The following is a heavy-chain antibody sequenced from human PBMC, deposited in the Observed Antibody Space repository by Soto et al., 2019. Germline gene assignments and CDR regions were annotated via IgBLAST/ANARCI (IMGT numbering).Heavy chain of an antibody. CDR1: GGTFSSHV. D-gene: IGHD3-10*01. CDR3: ARDLEFRDGNISHLDY. CDR2: IMPIIGTA. V-gene: IGHV1-69*01. J-gene: IGHJ4*02. Sequence: QVQLVQSGAEVKKPGSSVKVSCKASGGTFSSHVFNWVRQAPGQGLEWMGGIMPIIGTANYAQKFQGRVTITADEYTSTAYMELNSMSSEDTAVYYWARDLEFRDGNISHLDYCGQGTLVTVSS.